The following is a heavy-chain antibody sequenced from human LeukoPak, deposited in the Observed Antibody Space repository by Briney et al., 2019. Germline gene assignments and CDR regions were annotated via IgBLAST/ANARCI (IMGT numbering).Heavy chain of an antibody. V-gene: IGHV3-7*01. J-gene: IGHJ4*02. CDR2: IKQDGSEK. D-gene: IGHD2-15*01. CDR1: GFTFSSYW. CDR3: ARNLGYCSGGSCPFGY. Sequence: GGSLRLSCAASGFTFSSYWMSWVRQAPGKGLEWVANIKQDGSEKYYVDSVKGRFTISRDNAKNSLYLQMNSLRAEDTAVYYCARNLGYCSGGSCPFGYWGQGTLVTVSS.